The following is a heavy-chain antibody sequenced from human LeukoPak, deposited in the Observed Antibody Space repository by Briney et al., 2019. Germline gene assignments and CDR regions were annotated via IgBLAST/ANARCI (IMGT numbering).Heavy chain of an antibody. CDR2: THYSGSS. CDR1: GGSLSSYY. Sequence: SETLSLTCTLSGGSLSSYYWRWLRPPAGRGLEWIGYTHYSGSSNYNASLKSRVSISVDTSKNQFSLKLSSVTAADTAVYYCARNLRSPYYYGSGSRAMDVWGEGTTVTVSS. D-gene: IGHD3-10*01. V-gene: IGHV4-59*01. CDR3: ARNLRSPYYYGSGSRAMDV. J-gene: IGHJ6*03.